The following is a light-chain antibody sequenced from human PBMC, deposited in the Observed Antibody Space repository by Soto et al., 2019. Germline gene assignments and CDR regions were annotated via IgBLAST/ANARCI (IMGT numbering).Light chain of an antibody. CDR2: RNN. CDR3: AVWDDNLSGVV. Sequence: QSVLTQPPSASGTPGQRVTISCSGGTSSIGRNYVYWYQQLPGTAPKLVIYRNNQRPSGVPDRFSGSKSGTSASLAIRGLRSEDEADYYCAVWDDNLSGVVFGGGTKLTVL. V-gene: IGLV1-47*01. J-gene: IGLJ2*01. CDR1: TSSIGRNY.